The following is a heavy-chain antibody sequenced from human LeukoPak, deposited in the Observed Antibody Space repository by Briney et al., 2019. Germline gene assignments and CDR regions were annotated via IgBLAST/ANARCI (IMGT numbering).Heavy chain of an antibody. CDR3: ARDLSQGWMIQGDDPFDI. CDR2: INTNSERA. D-gene: IGHD5-18*01. Sequence: GASVKVSCKASGYTFTSYTMNWVRQAPGQGLEWLGLINTNSERATYAQDFRGRFVISLDTSVSTVYLQIHSLRSDDTAIYYCARDLSQGWMIQGDDPFDIWGQGTMVTVSS. V-gene: IGHV7-4-1*01. J-gene: IGHJ3*02. CDR1: GYTFTSYT.